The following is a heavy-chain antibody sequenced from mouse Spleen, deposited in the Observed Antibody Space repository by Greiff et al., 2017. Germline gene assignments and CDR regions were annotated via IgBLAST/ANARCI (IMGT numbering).Heavy chain of an antibody. CDR3: ARRSYYGNYLDY. D-gene: IGHD1-1*02. Sequence: VQLQQSGAELVRPGTSVKVSCKASGYAFTNYLIEWVKQRPGQGLEWIGVINPGSGGTNYNEKFKGKATLTADKSSSTAYMQLSSLTSEDSAVYFCARRSYYGNYLDYWGQGTTLTVSS. CDR1: GYAFTNYL. J-gene: IGHJ2*01. CDR2: INPGSGGT. V-gene: IGHV1-54*01.